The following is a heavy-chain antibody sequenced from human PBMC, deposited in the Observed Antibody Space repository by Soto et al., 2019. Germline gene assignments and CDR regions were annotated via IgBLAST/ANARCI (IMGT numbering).Heavy chain of an antibody. D-gene: IGHD2-2*02. CDR2: ISYDGSNK. CDR1: GFTFSSYG. J-gene: IGHJ6*02. CDR3: AKELVVVPAAIRGYYYGMDV. Sequence: GGSRRLSWAASGFTFSSYGMHWVRQAPGKGLGWVAVISYDGSNKYYADSVKGRFTISRDNSKNTLYLQMNSLRAEDTAVYYCAKELVVVPAAIRGYYYGMDVWGQGTTVTVSS. V-gene: IGHV3-30*18.